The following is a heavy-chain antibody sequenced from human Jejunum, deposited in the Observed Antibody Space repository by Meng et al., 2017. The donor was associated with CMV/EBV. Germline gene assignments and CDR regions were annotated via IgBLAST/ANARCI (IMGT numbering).Heavy chain of an antibody. CDR2: LWYDGSRK. CDR3: ARDNDGSSHYSQFDY. Sequence: SGFPLHSYGKHWVRQFPGKGLEWVAVLWYDGSRKYFADSVQGRFSISRDDSKNTVYLQMNSLRAEDTAVYYCARDNDGSSHYSQFDYWGQGTLVTVSS. D-gene: IGHD3-22*01. V-gene: IGHV3-33*01. CDR1: GFPLHSYG. J-gene: IGHJ4*02.